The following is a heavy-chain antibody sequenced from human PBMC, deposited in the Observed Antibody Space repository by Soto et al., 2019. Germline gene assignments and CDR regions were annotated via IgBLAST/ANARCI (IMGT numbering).Heavy chain of an antibody. Sequence: EVQLVESGGGLVQPGESLRLSCTASGITFSSYSMNWVRQAPGKGLEWLSYISSSKTTYADSVKGRFTISRDNAKXSLYLQMNSLRDEDTAVYYCVGDQDVHTPMVHGNYWGRGTRVTVSS. V-gene: IGHV3-48*02. CDR3: VGDQDVHTPMVHGNY. J-gene: IGHJ4*02. CDR1: GITFSSYS. D-gene: IGHD5-18*01. CDR2: ISSSKTT.